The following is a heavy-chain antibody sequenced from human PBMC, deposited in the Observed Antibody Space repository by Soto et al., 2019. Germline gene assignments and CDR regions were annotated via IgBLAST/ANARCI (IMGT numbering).Heavy chain of an antibody. V-gene: IGHV4-59*01. D-gene: IGHD3-3*01. CDR1: GGSISSYY. CDR3: ARGNAIFGVAPFDY. Sequence: PSETLSLTCTVSGGSISSYYWSWIRQPPGKGLEWIGYIYYSGSTNYNPSPKSRVTISVDTSKNQFSLKLSSVTAADTAVYYCARGNAIFGVAPFDYWGQGTLVTVSS. J-gene: IGHJ4*02. CDR2: IYYSGST.